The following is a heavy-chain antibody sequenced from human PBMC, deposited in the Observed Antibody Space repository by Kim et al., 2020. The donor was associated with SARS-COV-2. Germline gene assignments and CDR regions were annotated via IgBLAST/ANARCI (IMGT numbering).Heavy chain of an antibody. CDR3: ARGGGGY. V-gene: IGHV4-39*02. D-gene: IGHD3-10*01. Sequence: SETLSLTCTVSGGFITSSSYYWAWIRQPPGKGLEWIGSLFYSGITHYSPSLKSRVTISGDTSKNQVSLKLDSVTAADTALYYCARGGGGYW. J-gene: IGHJ4*01. CDR2: LFYSGIT. CDR1: GGFITSSSYY.